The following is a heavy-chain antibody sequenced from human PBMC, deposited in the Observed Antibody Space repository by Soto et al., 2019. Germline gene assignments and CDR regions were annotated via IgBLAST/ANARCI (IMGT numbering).Heavy chain of an antibody. CDR1: GFTFSSYG. CDR3: ARDSRSSYGDYDLAY. J-gene: IGHJ4*02. Sequence: GGSLRLSCAASGFTFSSYGMHWVRQAPGKGLEWVAVIWYDGSNKYYADSVKGRFTISRDNSKNTLYLQMNSLRAEDTAVYYCARDSRSSYGDYDLAYWGQGTLVTVSS. D-gene: IGHD4-17*01. CDR2: IWYDGSNK. V-gene: IGHV3-33*01.